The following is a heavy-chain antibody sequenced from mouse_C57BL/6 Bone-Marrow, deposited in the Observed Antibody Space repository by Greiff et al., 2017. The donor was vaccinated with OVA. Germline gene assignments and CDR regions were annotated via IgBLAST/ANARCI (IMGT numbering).Heavy chain of an antibody. Sequence: QVQLQQSGAELVRPGASVKMSCKASGYTFTSYNMHWVKQTPRQGLEWIGAIYPGNGDTSYNQKFKGKATLTVDKSSSTAYMQLSSLTSEDSAVYFCARDYGSSYVGAPGFAYWGQGTLVTVSA. CDR1: GYTFTSYN. J-gene: IGHJ3*01. CDR3: ARDYGSSYVGAPGFAY. CDR2: IYPGNGDT. D-gene: IGHD1-1*01. V-gene: IGHV1-12*01.